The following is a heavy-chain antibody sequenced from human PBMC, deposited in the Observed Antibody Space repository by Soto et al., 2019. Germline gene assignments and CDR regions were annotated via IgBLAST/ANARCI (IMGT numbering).Heavy chain of an antibody. D-gene: IGHD3-10*01. CDR2: FWYDGSNK. CDR3: ARDGSGGAWGWFDP. J-gene: IGHJ5*02. Sequence: QVQLVESGGGVVQPGMSLRLSCAASGYTFIRYGMHWVRQAPGKGLEWVAVFWYDGSNKYYADSVKGRFTISRDNSKNEVFLRMDSLRVEDTALYYCARDGSGGAWGWFDPSGQGILVSVS. V-gene: IGHV3-33*01. CDR1: GYTFIRYG.